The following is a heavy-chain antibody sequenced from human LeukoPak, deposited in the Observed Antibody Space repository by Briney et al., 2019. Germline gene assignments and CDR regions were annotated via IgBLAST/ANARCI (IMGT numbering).Heavy chain of an antibody. CDR1: GGSIISYY. D-gene: IGHD3-10*01. CDR2: IYSSGST. CDR3: ATQTGSGLFTLP. V-gene: IGHV4-4*07. Sequence: PSETLSLTCTVSGGSIISYYWSWIRQPAGKGLEWIGRIYSSGSTNYNPSLKSRVTISIESSKNQISLRLTSVTATDTAMYYCATQTGSGLFTLPGGQGTLVTVSS. J-gene: IGHJ1*01.